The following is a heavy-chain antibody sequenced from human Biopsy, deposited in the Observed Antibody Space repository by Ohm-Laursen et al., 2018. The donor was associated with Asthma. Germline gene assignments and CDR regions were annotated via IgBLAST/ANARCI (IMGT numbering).Heavy chain of an antibody. J-gene: IGHJ6*02. CDR2: IHYSGST. D-gene: IGHD1-26*01. CDR3: ARGSSSRLSQWELLVSGGKRAHSYYGMDV. V-gene: IGHV4-59*12. Sequence: SQTLSLTCTVSGVSIRSYYWTWIRQPPGKGLEWIGNIHYSGSTYSNPSLKSRVTISVDTSKKQFSLRLTSVTAADTAVYYCARGSSSRLSQWELLVSGGKRAHSYYGMDVWGQGTTVTVSS. CDR1: GVSIRSYY.